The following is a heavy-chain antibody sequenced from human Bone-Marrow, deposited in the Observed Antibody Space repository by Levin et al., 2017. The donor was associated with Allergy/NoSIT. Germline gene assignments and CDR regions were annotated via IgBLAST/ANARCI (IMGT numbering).Heavy chain of an antibody. CDR2: VHQSGKT. V-gene: IGHV4-4*02. D-gene: IGHD4-11*01. J-gene: IGHJ3*02. CDR3: ARDRSDYKGHNELEI. CDR1: GGSITTTTW. Sequence: SETLSLTCAVSGGSITTTTWWSWVRQSPGKGLEWLGEVHQSGKTHYSPSLKSRVVMSIDRSKNVFSLKLSSVTAADTAIYYCARDRSDYKGHNELEIWGQGTTVIVSS.